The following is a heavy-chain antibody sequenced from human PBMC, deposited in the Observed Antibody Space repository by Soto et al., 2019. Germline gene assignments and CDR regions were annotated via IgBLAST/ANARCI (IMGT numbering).Heavy chain of an antibody. CDR2: ISAYNGNT. J-gene: IGHJ4*02. Sequence: QVQLVQSGAEVKKSGASVKVSCKASGYTFTSYGISWVRQAPGQGLEWMGWISAYNGNTNYAQKLQGRVTMTTDTSTSTAYMELRSLSSDDTGVYYCARGGFRRDCTNGVCYLGAYYFDYWGQGTLVTVSS. CDR1: GYTFTSYG. CDR3: ARGGFRRDCTNGVCYLGAYYFDY. D-gene: IGHD2-8*01. V-gene: IGHV1-18*04.